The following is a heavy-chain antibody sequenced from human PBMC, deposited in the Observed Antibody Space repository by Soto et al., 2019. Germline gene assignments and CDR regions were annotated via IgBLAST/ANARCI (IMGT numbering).Heavy chain of an antibody. Sequence: QVQLVESGGGVVQPGRSLRLSCAASGFTFSNNAMDWVRQAPGKGLEWVAVISYDGRNKYIAESVKGRFTISRDNSKNTLFLQMNSLRAEDTAVYHCARGTTTSAFSAMDVWGQGTTVTVSS. J-gene: IGHJ6*02. V-gene: IGHV3-30-3*01. CDR2: ISYDGRNK. CDR3: ARGTTTSAFSAMDV. D-gene: IGHD1-1*01. CDR1: GFTFSNNA.